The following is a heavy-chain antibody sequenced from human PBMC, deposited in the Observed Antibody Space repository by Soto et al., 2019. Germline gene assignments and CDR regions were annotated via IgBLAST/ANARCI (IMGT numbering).Heavy chain of an antibody. CDR3: ARAGGTPTSENWFDN. CDR2: VIPYCGTS. J-gene: IGHJ5*02. CDR1: GDTFFNYD. V-gene: IGHV1-69*06. Sequence: QEHLVQSGLEVKTPGASVTVSCQASGDTFFNYDICWVRQAPGRGLEWMGGVIPYCGTSNYAQKFQGRVTITTDTSTTTVYMELTNLRSDDTAVYYCARAGGTPTSENWFDNWGQGTTVTVSS. D-gene: IGHD1-1*01.